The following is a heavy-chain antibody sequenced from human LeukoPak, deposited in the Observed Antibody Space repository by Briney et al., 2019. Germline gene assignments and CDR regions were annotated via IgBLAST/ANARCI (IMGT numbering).Heavy chain of an antibody. V-gene: IGHV4-34*01. D-gene: IGHD3-10*01. CDR1: GGSFSGYY. Sequence: SETLSLTCAVYGGSFSGYYWGWIRQPPGKGLEWIGEINHSGSTNYNPSLKSRVTISVDTSKNQFSLKLSSVTAADTAVYYCARVGNGSGSHHPFTYNYYFDYWGQGTLVTVSS. CDR3: ARVGNGSGSHHPFTYNYYFDY. CDR2: INHSGST. J-gene: IGHJ4*02.